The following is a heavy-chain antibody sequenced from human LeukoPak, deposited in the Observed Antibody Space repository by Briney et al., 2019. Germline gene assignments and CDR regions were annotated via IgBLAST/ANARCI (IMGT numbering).Heavy chain of an antibody. J-gene: IGHJ3*02. CDR1: GFTLSDYY. CDR3: ARDAIWFGELMGAFDI. Sequence: GGSLRLSCAPSGFTLSDYYMSWIRKAPGRGLGWVSYIGSSGSTIYYADSVKGRFTVSRDNAKNSLFLHMNSLRAEDTAVYYCARDAIWFGELMGAFDIWGHGTMVTVSS. V-gene: IGHV3-11*01. CDR2: IGSSGSTI. D-gene: IGHD3-10*01.